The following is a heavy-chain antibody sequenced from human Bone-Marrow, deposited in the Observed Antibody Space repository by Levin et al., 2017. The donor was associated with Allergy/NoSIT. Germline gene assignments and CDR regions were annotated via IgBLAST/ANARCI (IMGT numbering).Heavy chain of an antibody. CDR3: AKGSATGNIDY. V-gene: IGHV5-51*01. D-gene: IGHD2-15*01. CDR2: VYPGDSDT. J-gene: IGHJ4*02. CDR1: GYSFTSYW. Sequence: GESLKISCQASGYSFTSYWIGWVRQMPGKGLEWMGSVYPGDSDTRYSPSFQGQVTISADKSISTASLHWSSLKASDTAMYYCAKGSATGNIDYWGQGALVTVSS.